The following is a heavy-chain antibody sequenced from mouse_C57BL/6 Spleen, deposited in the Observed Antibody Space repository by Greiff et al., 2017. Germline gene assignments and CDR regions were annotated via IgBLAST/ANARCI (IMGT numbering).Heavy chain of an antibody. Sequence: QVQLQQPGAELVMPGASVKLSCKASGYTFTSYWMHWVKQRPGQGLEWIGEIDPSDSYTNYNQKFQGNSTLPVDKSSSTAYMPLISLTSEDSAVYYWARDYDYARFADWGQGTLVTGSA. V-gene: IGHV1-69*01. CDR2: IDPSDSYT. CDR3: ARDYDYARFAD. D-gene: IGHD2-4*01. CDR1: GYTFTSYW. J-gene: IGHJ3*01.